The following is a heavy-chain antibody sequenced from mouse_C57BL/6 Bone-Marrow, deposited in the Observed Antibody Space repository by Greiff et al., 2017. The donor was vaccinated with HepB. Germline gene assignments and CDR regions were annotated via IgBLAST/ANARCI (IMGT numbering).Heavy chain of an antibody. CDR1: GFTFSSYG. D-gene: IGHD1-1*01. Sequence: EVQLVESGGDLVKPGGSLKLSCAASGFTFSSYGMSWVRQTPDKRLEWVATISSGGSYTYYPDSVKGRFTISRDNAKNTLYLQMSSLTSEDTAMYYCARQGYYGSSPFAYWGQGTLVTVSA. CDR3: ARQGYYGSSPFAY. J-gene: IGHJ3*01. V-gene: IGHV5-6*01. CDR2: ISSGGSYT.